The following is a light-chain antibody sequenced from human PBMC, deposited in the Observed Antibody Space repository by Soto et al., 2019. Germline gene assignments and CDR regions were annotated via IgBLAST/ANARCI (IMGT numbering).Light chain of an antibody. Sequence: DIQMTQSPSSLSASVGDRVTITCRTSQTISDYLNWYQHKPGKAPKLLISAASSLQSGVPSRFSGNGSGTEFTLTISSLQPDDFATYYCQQYNSYSRTFGQGTKVDIK. J-gene: IGKJ1*01. V-gene: IGKV1-16*01. CDR2: AAS. CDR3: QQYNSYSRT. CDR1: QTISDY.